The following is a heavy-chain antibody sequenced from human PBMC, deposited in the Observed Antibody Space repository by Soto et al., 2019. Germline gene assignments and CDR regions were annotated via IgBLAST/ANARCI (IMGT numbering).Heavy chain of an antibody. CDR3: AHSRIVGARSTWFDP. D-gene: IGHD1-26*01. J-gene: IGHJ5*02. Sequence: QITLKESGPTLVKPTQTLTLTCTFSGFSLSTSGVGVGWIRQPPGKALEWLALIYWDDDKRYSPSLKSRLTTTKDTSKNQVVLTMPNMDPVDTATYYCAHSRIVGARSTWFDPWGQGTLVTVSS. CDR2: IYWDDDK. V-gene: IGHV2-5*02. CDR1: GFSLSTSGVG.